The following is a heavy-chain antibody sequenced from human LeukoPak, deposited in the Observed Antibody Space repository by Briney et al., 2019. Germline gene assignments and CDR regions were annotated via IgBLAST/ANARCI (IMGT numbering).Heavy chain of an antibody. Sequence: SETLSLTCTASGGSISSYYWSWIRQPPGKGLEWIGYIYYSGSTNYNPSLKSRVTISVDTSKNQFSLKLGSVTAADTTVYYCARAPLGYCSSTSCFPNWFDPWGQGTLVTVSS. V-gene: IGHV4-59*01. CDR2: IYYSGST. CDR3: ARAPLGYCSSTSCFPNWFDP. J-gene: IGHJ5*02. CDR1: GGSISSYY. D-gene: IGHD2-2*01.